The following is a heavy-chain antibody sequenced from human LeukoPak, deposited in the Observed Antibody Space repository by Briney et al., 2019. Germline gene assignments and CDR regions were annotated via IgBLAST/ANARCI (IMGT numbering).Heavy chain of an antibody. CDR2: INHSGST. J-gene: IGHJ4*02. Sequence: SETLSLTCAVYGGSFSGYYWSWIRQPPGKGLEWIGEINHSGSTNYNPSLKSRVTISVDTSKNQFSLKLSSVTAADTAVYYCARGGRSGYFGSGSHDYWGQGTLVTVSS. CDR1: GGSFSGYY. V-gene: IGHV4-34*01. D-gene: IGHD3-10*01. CDR3: ARGGRSGYFGSGSHDY.